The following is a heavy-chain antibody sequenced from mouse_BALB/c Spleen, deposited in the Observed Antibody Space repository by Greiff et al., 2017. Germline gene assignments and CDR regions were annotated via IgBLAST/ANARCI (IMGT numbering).Heavy chain of an antibody. Sequence: DVQLVESGGGLVKPGGSLKLSCAASGFTFSSYTMSWVRQTPEKRLEWVATISSGGSYTYYPDSVKGRFTISRDNAKNTLYLQMSSLKSEDTAMYYCTRDYYGYGKGYYFDYWGQGTTLTVSS. CDR2: ISSGGSYT. CDR1: GFTFSSYT. J-gene: IGHJ2*01. D-gene: IGHD1-2*01. V-gene: IGHV5-6-4*01. CDR3: TRDYYGYGKGYYFDY.